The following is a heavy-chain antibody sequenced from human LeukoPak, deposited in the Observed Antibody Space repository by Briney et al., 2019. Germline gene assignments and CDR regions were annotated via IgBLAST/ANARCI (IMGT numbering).Heavy chain of an antibody. V-gene: IGHV1-8*01. CDR2: MNPNSGNT. CDR3: ARVQQQLHYMDV. Sequence: ASVKVSCKTSGYTFTSYDINWVRQATGQGLEWMGWMNPNSGNTGYAQKFQGRVTMTRNTSISTAYMELSSLRSEDTAVYYCARVQQQLHYMDVWGKGTTATVSS. D-gene: IGHD6-13*01. CDR1: GYTFTSYD. J-gene: IGHJ6*03.